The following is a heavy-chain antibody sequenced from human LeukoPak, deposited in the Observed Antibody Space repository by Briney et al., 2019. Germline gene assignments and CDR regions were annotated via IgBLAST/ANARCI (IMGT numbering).Heavy chain of an antibody. CDR1: GGSISSSSYY. J-gene: IGHJ4*02. CDR3: ARRYCSGGSCYYFDY. D-gene: IGHD2-15*01. Sequence: PSETLSLTCTVSGGSISSSSYYWGWIRQPPGKGLEWIGSIYYSGSTYYNPSLKSRVTVSVDTSKNQFSLKLSSVTAADTAVYYCARRYCSGGSCYYFDYWGQGTLVTVPS. CDR2: IYYSGST. V-gene: IGHV4-39*01.